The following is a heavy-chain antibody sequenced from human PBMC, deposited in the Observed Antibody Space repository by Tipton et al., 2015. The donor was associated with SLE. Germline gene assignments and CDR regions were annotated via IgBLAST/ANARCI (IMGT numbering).Heavy chain of an antibody. V-gene: IGHV4-38-2*02. Sequence: TLSLTCTVSGYSISSGYYWGWIRQPPGKGLEWIGSIYHSGSTYCNPSLRSRVTISVDTSKNQFSLKLSSVTAADTAVYYCARAELGSDAFDIWGQGTMVTVSS. J-gene: IGHJ3*02. CDR1: GYSISSGYY. D-gene: IGHD7-27*01. CDR2: IYHSGST. CDR3: ARAELGSDAFDI.